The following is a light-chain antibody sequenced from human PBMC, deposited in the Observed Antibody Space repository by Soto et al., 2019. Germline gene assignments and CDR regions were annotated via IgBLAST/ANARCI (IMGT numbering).Light chain of an antibody. V-gene: IGKV3-20*01. CDR3: QQYLSSPTWT. J-gene: IGKJ1*01. CDR1: QSVSNNH. CDR2: GAS. Sequence: EIVLTQSPGTLSLSSGEKATLSCRASQSVSNNHLAWYQQKPGQAPRLLIYGASSRATGIPDRFSGSGSGTDFTLTISRLEPEDSALYYCQQYLSSPTWTFGQGTKVEI.